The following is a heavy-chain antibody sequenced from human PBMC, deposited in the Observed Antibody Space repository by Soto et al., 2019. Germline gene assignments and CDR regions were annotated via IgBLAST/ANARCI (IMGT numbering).Heavy chain of an antibody. CDR3: ARAQRRRNWNCFDY. J-gene: IGHJ4*02. V-gene: IGHV3-30-3*01. CDR2: ISYDGSNK. Sequence: GGSLRLSCAASGFTFSSYAMHWVRQAPGKGLEWVAVISYDGSNKYYADSVKGRFTISRDNSKNTLYLQMNGLRAEDTAVYYCARAQRRRNWNCFDYWGQGTLLTASS. D-gene: IGHD1-20*01. CDR1: GFTFSSYA.